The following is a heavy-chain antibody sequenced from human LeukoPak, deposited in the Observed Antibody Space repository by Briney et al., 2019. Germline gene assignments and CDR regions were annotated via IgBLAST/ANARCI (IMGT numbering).Heavy chain of an antibody. CDR1: GGSISSSSYY. CDR3: ARARLVVLAAGPNQSKNWFDP. D-gene: IGHD6-25*01. CDR2: IYYSGST. Sequence: SETLSLTCTVSGGSISSSSYYWGWIRQPPGKGLEWIGSIYYSGSTYYNPSLKSRVTISVDTSKNQFSLKLSSVTAADTAVYYCARARLVVLAAGPNQSKNWFDPWGQGTLVTVSS. V-gene: IGHV4-39*07. J-gene: IGHJ5*02.